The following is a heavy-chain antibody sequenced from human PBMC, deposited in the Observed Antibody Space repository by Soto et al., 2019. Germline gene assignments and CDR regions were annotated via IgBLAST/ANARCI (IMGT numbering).Heavy chain of an antibody. D-gene: IGHD6-19*01. J-gene: IGHJ5*02. CDR2: ISYDGSNK. Sequence: GGSLRLSCAASRFTFSSYAMHWVRQAPGKGLEWVAVISYDGSNKYYADSVKGRFTISRDNSKNTLYLQMNSLRAEDTAVYYCARDLEVAVAGAWGQGTLVTVSS. CDR1: RFTFSSYA. CDR3: ARDLEVAVAGA. V-gene: IGHV3-30-3*01.